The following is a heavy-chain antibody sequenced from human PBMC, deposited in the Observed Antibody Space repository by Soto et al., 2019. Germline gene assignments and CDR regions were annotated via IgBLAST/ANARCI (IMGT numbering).Heavy chain of an antibody. CDR1: GFSFTTDGMC. Sequence: QITLKESGPTLVKPTQTLTLTCTFSGFSFTTDGMCVGWIRQPPGKALDWLALIYWDDDKPYSPSLKSRLTITKDASRNKVVLPLTNMDPADTATYSCAHLYWAASGTRYYFDYWGQGTLVTVSS. J-gene: IGHJ4*02. V-gene: IGHV2-5*02. CDR2: IYWDDDK. CDR3: AHLYWAASGTRYYFDY. D-gene: IGHD6-13*01.